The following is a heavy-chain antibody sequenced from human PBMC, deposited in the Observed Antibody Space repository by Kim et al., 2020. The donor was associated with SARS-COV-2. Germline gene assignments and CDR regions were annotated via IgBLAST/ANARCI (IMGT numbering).Heavy chain of an antibody. CDR1: GGSISSYY. Sequence: SETLSLTCTVSGGSISSYYWSWIRQPPGKGLEWIGYIYYSGSTNYNPSLKSRVTISVDTSKNQFSLKLSSVTAADTAVYYCARGPPISSPWGQGTLVTVSS. CDR3: ARGPPISSP. CDR2: IYYSGST. J-gene: IGHJ4*02. V-gene: IGHV4-59*08. D-gene: IGHD6-6*01.